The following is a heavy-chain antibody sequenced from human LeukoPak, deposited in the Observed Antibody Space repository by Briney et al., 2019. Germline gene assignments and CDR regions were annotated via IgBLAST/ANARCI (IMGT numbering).Heavy chain of an antibody. CDR2: ISGDGVTT. CDR3: ARNPDRSTGFDY. V-gene: IGHV3-23*01. Sequence: PGGSLRLSCAASGFTFRSHAMSWVRQAPGKGLEWVSAISGDGVTTYYADSVKGRFTISRHNSKNTLYLQMNSLRAEDTAVYYCARNPDRSTGFDYWGQGTLVTVSS. J-gene: IGHJ4*02. D-gene: IGHD4-17*01. CDR1: GFTFRSHA.